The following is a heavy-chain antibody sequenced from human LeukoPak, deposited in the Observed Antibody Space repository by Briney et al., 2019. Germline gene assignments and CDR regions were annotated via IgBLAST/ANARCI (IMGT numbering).Heavy chain of an antibody. V-gene: IGHV3-66*01. Sequence: GGSLRLSCAASEFSVGSNYITWVRQAPGKGLEWVPLIYSGGSTYYADSVKGRFTISRDNSKNTLYLQMNSLRAEDTAVYYCARGREYYDFQHWGQGTLVTVSS. D-gene: IGHD3-10*01. CDR3: ARGREYYDFQH. CDR2: IYSGGST. CDR1: EFSVGSNY. J-gene: IGHJ1*01.